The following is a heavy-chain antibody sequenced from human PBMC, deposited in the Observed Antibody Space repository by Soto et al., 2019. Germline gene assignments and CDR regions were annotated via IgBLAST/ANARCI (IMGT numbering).Heavy chain of an antibody. J-gene: IGHJ4*02. CDR3: ARGLGGVPAAPCYFDY. D-gene: IGHD2-2*01. Sequence: TLSLTCAVSGGFLSSGGYSWSWIRQPPGKGLEWIGYIYHSGSTYYNPSLKSRVTLSVDRSKNPFSLKLCPVTAADTAVYYCARGLGGVPAAPCYFDYWGQGTLVTVSS. CDR1: GGFLSSGGYS. V-gene: IGHV4-30-2*01. CDR2: IYHSGST.